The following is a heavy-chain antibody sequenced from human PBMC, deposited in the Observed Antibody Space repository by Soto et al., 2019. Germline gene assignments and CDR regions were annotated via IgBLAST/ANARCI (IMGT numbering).Heavy chain of an antibody. CDR2: IYYNGST. CDR1: GGSISSGAYY. J-gene: IGHJ4*02. Sequence: SETLSLTCTVSGGSISSGAYYWSWIRQHPGKGLEWIGYIYYNGSTYYNPSLKSRVTISVDTSKNQFSMKLSSVTAADTAVYYCARGGLTVADGMGVHYWGQGTLVTVSS. CDR3: ARGGLTVADGMGVHY. V-gene: IGHV4-31*03. D-gene: IGHD6-19*01.